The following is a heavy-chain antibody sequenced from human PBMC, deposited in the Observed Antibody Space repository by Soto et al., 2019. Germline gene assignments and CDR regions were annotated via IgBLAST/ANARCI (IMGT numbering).Heavy chain of an antibody. J-gene: IGHJ1*01. CDR2: FDPEDGET. Sequence: ASVKVSCKVSGYTLTELSMHWVRQAPGKGLEWMGGFDPEDGETIYAQKFQGRVTMTEDTSTDTAYMELSSLRSEDTAVYYCAKGDGYNFWFQHWGQGTLGPSPQ. CDR1: GYTLTELS. V-gene: IGHV1-24*01. D-gene: IGHD3-3*01. CDR3: AKGDGYNFWFQH.